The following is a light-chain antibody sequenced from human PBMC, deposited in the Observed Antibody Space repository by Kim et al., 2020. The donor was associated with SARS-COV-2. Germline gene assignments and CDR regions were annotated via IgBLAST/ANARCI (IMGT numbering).Light chain of an antibody. V-gene: IGKV1-27*01. CDR2: AAS. CDR1: QGISNY. J-gene: IGKJ1*01. Sequence: ASVEDRVTITCRASQGISNYLAWYQQKPGKVPKLLIYAASTLQSGVPSRFSGSGSGTDFTLTISSLQPEDVATYYCQKYNSAPQTFGQGTKVDIK. CDR3: QKYNSAPQT.